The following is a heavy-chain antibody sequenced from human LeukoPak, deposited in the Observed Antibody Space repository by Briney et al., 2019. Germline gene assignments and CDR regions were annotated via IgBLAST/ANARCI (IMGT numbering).Heavy chain of an antibody. CDR1: GFTFSTYG. Sequence: PGGFLRLSCAASGFTFSTYGMHWVRQAPGKGLEWVTVISDDARDQYYVDSVKGRFTISRDNLKNTVFLQMTSMRPEDTAVYYCAKDADIYGSQYYFDHWGQGTPVTVSS. CDR3: AKDADIYGSQYYFDH. J-gene: IGHJ4*02. V-gene: IGHV3-30*18. D-gene: IGHD5-18*01. CDR2: ISDDARDQ.